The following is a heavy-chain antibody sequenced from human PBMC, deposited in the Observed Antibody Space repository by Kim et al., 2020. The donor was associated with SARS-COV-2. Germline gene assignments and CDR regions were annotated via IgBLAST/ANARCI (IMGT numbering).Heavy chain of an antibody. CDR3: ARRSSRGRFVP. V-gene: IGHV4-39*02. CDR1: GASISSTSYY. Sequence: SETLSLTCTVSGASISSTSYYWGWIRQPPGKGLEWIGCFHSSGSIYYNPSLRSRATISVDTSKNHFSLKLTSLTAADTAVFYCARRSSRGRFVPWGRGTL. CDR2: FHSSGSI. J-gene: IGHJ5*02.